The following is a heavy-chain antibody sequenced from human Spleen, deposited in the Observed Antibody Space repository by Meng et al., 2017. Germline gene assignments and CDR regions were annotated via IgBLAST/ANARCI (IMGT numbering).Heavy chain of an antibody. Sequence: VPLRMWLSRLLMPAETLSLTCGFSGGSFSDDFWSLIRQPPRTGLEWIWDINHSESTNDNSSLESRATISVATSQNNLSLKLSSVTAADSAVYYCARGPTTMAHDFDYWGQGTLVTVSS. CDR2: INHSEST. V-gene: IGHV4-34*04. CDR3: ARGPTTMAHDFDY. J-gene: IGHJ4*02. D-gene: IGHD4-11*01. CDR1: GGSFSDDF.